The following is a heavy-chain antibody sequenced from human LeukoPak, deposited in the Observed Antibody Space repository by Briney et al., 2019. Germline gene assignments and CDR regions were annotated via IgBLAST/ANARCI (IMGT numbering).Heavy chain of an antibody. CDR2: INWNGGST. D-gene: IGHD3-9*01. CDR1: GFTFSSYA. J-gene: IGHJ2*01. Sequence: PGGSLRLSCAASGFTFSSYAMHWVRQAPGKGLEWVSGINWNGGSTGYADSVKGRFTISRDNAKNSLYLQMNSLRAEDTAVYYCAGSDTTGYSPREWDYWYFDLWGRGTLVTVSS. V-gene: IGHV3-20*04. CDR3: AGSDTTGYSPREWDYWYFDL.